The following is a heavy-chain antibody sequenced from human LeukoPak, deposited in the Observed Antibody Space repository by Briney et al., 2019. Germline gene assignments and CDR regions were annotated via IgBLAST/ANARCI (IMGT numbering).Heavy chain of an antibody. V-gene: IGHV3-48*03. CDR2: ISSSGSTI. CDR1: GFTFSSFE. J-gene: IGHJ6*03. D-gene: IGHD6-13*01. Sequence: GGSLRLSCGASGFTFSSFEMNWVRQAPGKGLEWVSYISSSGSTIYYADSVKGRFTISRDNSKHTLYLQMNSLRDEDTAVYYCARDPRGSHNYYYYMDVWGKGTTVTVSS. CDR3: ARDPRGSHNYYYYMDV.